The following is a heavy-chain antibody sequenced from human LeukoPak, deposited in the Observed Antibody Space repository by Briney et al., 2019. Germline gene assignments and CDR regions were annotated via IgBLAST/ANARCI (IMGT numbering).Heavy chain of an antibody. CDR1: GYTFTGYY. D-gene: IGHD3-9*01. J-gene: IGHJ3*02. V-gene: IGHV1-2*04. CDR2: INPNSGGT. CDR3: ARESLGRYFDQIYPRDAFDI. Sequence: ASVKVSCKASGYTFTGYYMHWVRQAPGQGLEWMGWINPNSGGTNYAQKFQGWVTMTRDTSISTAYMELSGLRSDDTAVYYCARESLGRYFDQIYPRDAFDIWGQGTMVTVSS.